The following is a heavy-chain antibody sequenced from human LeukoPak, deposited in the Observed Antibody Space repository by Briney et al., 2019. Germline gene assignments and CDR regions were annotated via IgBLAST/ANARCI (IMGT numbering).Heavy chain of an antibody. CDR2: IQQDGSEK. CDR1: GFTFKAYW. CDR3: ARFRYTYGKNFNY. D-gene: IGHD5-18*01. Sequence: GGSLRHSCEASGFTFKAYWMSWVRQAPGTGLEWVANIQQDGSEKNYVDSVKGRFTISRDNARNSLYLEMNSLRAEDTAVYYCARFRYTYGKNFNYWGQGTLVTVSS. V-gene: IGHV3-7*01. J-gene: IGHJ4*02.